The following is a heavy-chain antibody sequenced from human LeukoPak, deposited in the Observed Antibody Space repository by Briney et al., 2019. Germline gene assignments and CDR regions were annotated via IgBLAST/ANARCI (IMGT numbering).Heavy chain of an antibody. D-gene: IGHD3-9*01. CDR1: GGSIRSHY. Sequence: PSETLSLPCTVSGGSIRSHYWSWIRQPPGKGLEWMGYIYNRGNPNYNPSLKSHVTISVDTSKIQFSLKLSSVTAADAAVYYCARLRYFDLYYFDYWGQGTLVTVSS. V-gene: IGHV4-59*11. CDR3: ARLRYFDLYYFDY. CDR2: IYNRGNP. J-gene: IGHJ4*02.